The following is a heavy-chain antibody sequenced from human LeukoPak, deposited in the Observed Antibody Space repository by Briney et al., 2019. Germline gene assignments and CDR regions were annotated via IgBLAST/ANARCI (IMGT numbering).Heavy chain of an antibody. D-gene: IGHD3-9*01. J-gene: IGHJ4*02. Sequence: SSVNVSCKASVYTFTGYYMHWVRQAPGQGLEWMGWINPNSGGTNYAQKFQGRVTLTRDTSISTAYMELSRLRADETAVYYCASRSTDFYDILTGLPTGYWGQGTLVTVSS. V-gene: IGHV1-2*02. CDR2: INPNSGGT. CDR1: VYTFTGYY. CDR3: ASRSTDFYDILTGLPTGY.